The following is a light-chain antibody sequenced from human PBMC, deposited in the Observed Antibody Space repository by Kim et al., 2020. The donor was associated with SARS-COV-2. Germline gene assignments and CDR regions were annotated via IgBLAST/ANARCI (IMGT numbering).Light chain of an antibody. CDR2: HRV. CDR3: QAWDSNTRI. CDR1: KLGNKD. J-gene: IGLJ1*01. Sequence: VSPGQTASITCFGDKLGNKDVSWYQQRPGQSPVLVIYHRVKRPSGIPERFSASSSGNTATLAISGTQPTDEADYYCQAWDSNTRIFGSGTKVTVL. V-gene: IGLV3-1*01.